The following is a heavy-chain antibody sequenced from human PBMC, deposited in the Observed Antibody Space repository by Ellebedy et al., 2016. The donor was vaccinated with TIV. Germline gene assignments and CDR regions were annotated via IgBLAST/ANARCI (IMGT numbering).Heavy chain of an antibody. CDR1: GYTFTSYG. CDR3: AGEIDFPSGWRGYFDL. J-gene: IGHJ2*01. V-gene: IGHV1-18*01. CDR2: ISAYNGNT. D-gene: IGHD2-15*01. Sequence: ASVKVSXKASGYTFTSYGISWVRQAPGQGLEWMGWISAYNGNTNYAQKLQGRVTMTTDTSTSTAYMELRSLRSDDTAVYYCAGEIDFPSGWRGYFDLWGRGTLVTVSS.